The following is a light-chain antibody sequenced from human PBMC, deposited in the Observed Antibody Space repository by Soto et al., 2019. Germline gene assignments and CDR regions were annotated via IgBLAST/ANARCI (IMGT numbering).Light chain of an antibody. CDR3: QQYGSSPLFT. Sequence: EIVLTQSPGTLSLSPGERATLSCRASQSVSSSYLAWYQQKPGQAPRLLIYDASSRATDIPDRFSGSGSGTAFTLTISSLEPEDFAVYYCQQYGSSPLFTFGPGTKVDIK. V-gene: IGKV3-20*01. CDR1: QSVSSSY. CDR2: DAS. J-gene: IGKJ3*01.